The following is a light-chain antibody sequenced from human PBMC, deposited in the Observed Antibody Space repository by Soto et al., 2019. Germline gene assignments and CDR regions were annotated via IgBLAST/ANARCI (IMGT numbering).Light chain of an antibody. CDR1: QSVSSNF. Sequence: EIVLTQSPGTLSLSPGPRATLSCTASQSVSSNFLAWYQQKPGQAPRLFIYGASSRATGIPDRFSGSGSGTDFTLTIGRLEPEDFAVYYCHQYGSSPLTFGGGTKVYI. J-gene: IGKJ4*01. CDR3: HQYGSSPLT. V-gene: IGKV3-20*01. CDR2: GAS.